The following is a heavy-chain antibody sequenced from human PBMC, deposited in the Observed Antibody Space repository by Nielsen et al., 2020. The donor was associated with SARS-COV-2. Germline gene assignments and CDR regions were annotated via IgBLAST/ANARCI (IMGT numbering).Heavy chain of an antibody. CDR3: ARSEYYDSSGYYMYYYYGMDV. V-gene: IGHV3-74*01. CDR1: GFTFSSYW. J-gene: IGHJ6*02. CDR2: INSDGSST. Sequence: GSLKISCAASGFTFSSYWMHWVRQAPGKGLVWVSRINSDGSSTSYADSVKGRFTISRDNAKNTLYLQMNSLRAEDTAVYYCARSEYYDSSGYYMYYYYGMDVWGQGTTVTVSS. D-gene: IGHD3-22*01.